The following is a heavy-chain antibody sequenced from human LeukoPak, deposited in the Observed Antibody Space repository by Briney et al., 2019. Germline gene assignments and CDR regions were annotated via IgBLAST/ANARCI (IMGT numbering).Heavy chain of an antibody. Sequence: ASVKVSCKASGYTFTSYAMHWVRQAPGQRLEWMGWINAGNGNTKYSQKLQGRVTMTTDTSTSTAYMDLRSLRSDDTAVYYCARAPLSLISYYFDYWGQGTLVTVSS. J-gene: IGHJ4*02. V-gene: IGHV1-3*01. CDR1: GYTFTSYA. CDR2: INAGNGNT. D-gene: IGHD3-16*02. CDR3: ARAPLSLISYYFDY.